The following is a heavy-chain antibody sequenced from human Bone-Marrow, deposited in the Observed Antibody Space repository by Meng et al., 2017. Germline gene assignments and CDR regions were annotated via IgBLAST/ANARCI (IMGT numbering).Heavy chain of an antibody. CDR3: ASLYGVVGASWFDP. J-gene: IGHJ5*02. CDR1: GGSISSGGYY. V-gene: IGHV4-31*03. Sequence: GRLQESGPGLVKPSQTLSPTCTVSGGSISSGGYYWNWIRQHPGKGLEWIGYIYYSGSTYYNPSLKSRITISVDTSKNHFSLKLSSVTAADTAVYYCASLYGVVGASWFDPWGQGTLVTVSS. D-gene: IGHD1-26*01. CDR2: IYYSGST.